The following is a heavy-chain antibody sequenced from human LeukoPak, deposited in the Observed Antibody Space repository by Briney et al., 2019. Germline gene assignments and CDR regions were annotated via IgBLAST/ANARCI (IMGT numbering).Heavy chain of an antibody. J-gene: IGHJ4*02. CDR1: GYTFTSYY. CDR2: INPSGGST. V-gene: IGHV1-46*01. CDR3: ARDNLQWELPDY. Sequence: ASVKVSCKASGYTFTSYYMHWVRQAPGQGLEWMGIINPSGGSTSYAQKFQGRVTMTRDTSTSTVYMELSSLGSEDTAVYYCARDNLQWELPDYWGQGTLVTVSS. D-gene: IGHD1-26*01.